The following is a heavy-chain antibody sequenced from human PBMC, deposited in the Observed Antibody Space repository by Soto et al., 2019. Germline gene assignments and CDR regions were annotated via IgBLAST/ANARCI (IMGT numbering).Heavy chain of an antibody. Sequence: QVQLVQSGAEVKKPGASVQVSCKASGYTFTGYYMHWVRQATGQGLEWMGWINPNSGGTNYAQKLQGWVTMTRDTSISTAYMELSRMRSDDTAVYYCARDRPTYCSSTSCYWGFYYYYGMDVWCQGTTVTVSS. D-gene: IGHD2-2*01. J-gene: IGHJ6*02. CDR3: ARDRPTYCSSTSCYWGFYYYYGMDV. CDR2: INPNSGGT. CDR1: GYTFTGYY. V-gene: IGHV1-2*04.